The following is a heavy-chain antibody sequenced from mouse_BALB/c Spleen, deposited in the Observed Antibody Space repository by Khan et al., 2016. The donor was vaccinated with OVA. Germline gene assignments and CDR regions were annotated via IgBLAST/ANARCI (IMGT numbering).Heavy chain of an antibody. J-gene: IGHJ1*01. D-gene: IGHD2-3*01. Sequence: VQLQQSGAELVKPGASVKLSCTASGFNIIDTYLHWVKQRPEQGLEWIGRIAPANGNPKYDPKFQGKATITADTSSNTSYLQLNSLTSEDSAVDYCARPSYDPRDFEVWGAGTTVTVSS. CDR2: IAPANGNP. V-gene: IGHV14-3*02. CDR3: ARPSYDPRDFEV. CDR1: GFNIIDTY.